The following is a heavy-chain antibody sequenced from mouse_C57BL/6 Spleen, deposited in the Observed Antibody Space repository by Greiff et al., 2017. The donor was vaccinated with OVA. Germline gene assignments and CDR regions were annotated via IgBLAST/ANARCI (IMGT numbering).Heavy chain of an antibody. Sequence: QVQLQQSGAELVKPGASVKMSCKASGYTFTTYPIEWMKQNHGKSLEWIGNFHPYNDDTKYDEKFKGKATLTVEKSSSTVYLELSRLTSDDSAVYYCAINYDYDGEYYFDYWGQGTTLTVSS. V-gene: IGHV1-47*01. J-gene: IGHJ2*01. D-gene: IGHD2-4*01. CDR3: AINYDYDGEYYFDY. CDR2: FHPYNDDT. CDR1: GYTFTTYP.